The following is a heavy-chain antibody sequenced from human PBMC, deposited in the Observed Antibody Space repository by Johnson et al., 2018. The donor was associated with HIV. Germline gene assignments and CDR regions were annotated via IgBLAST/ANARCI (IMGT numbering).Heavy chain of an antibody. CDR1: GFTLSSYD. J-gene: IGHJ3*02. CDR2: IGTAGDT. D-gene: IGHD6-13*01. CDR3: ARGGIATAGTRDAFDI. Sequence: VQLVESGGGLVQPGGSPRLSCAASGFTLSSYDMYWVRQATGKGLEWVSAIGTAGDTYYPGSVKGRFTISRENAKNSLYLQMNSLRAGDTAVYYCARGGIATAGTRDAFDIWGQGAMVTVSS. V-gene: IGHV3-13*01.